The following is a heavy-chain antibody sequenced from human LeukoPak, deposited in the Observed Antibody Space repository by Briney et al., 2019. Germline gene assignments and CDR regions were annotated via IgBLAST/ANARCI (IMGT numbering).Heavy chain of an antibody. CDR2: MKKDGSET. V-gene: IGHV3-7*01. CDR3: GRHRSGSGTYFIDH. D-gene: IGHD3-10*01. CDR1: GFTFSSYS. Sequence: PGGSLRLSCVVSGFTFSSYSMIWARQAPGKGLQWVANMKKDGSETNYGDSVKGRFTISRDNAKNSLYLQMNSLRAEDTAVYYCGRHRSGSGTYFIDHWGQGTLVSVSS. J-gene: IGHJ4*02.